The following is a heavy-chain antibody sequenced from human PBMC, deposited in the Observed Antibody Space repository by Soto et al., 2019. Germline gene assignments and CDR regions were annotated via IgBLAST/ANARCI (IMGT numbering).Heavy chain of an antibody. Sequence: QVQLQESGPGLVKPSETLSLTCTVSGGSINSYYFSWIRQSPGKGLEWIGYIYYSGSTSYNPSLRSRAAISVNTSTNQVFLKVNSVTTADTAVYYCARGGHSYGTLLYWGQGTLVTVTP. CDR1: GGSINSYY. J-gene: IGHJ4*02. CDR2: IYYSGST. D-gene: IGHD5-18*01. CDR3: ARGGHSYGTLLY. V-gene: IGHV4-59*12.